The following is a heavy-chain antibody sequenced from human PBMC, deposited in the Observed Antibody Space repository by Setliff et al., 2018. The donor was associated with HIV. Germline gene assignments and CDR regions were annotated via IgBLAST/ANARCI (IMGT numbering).Heavy chain of an antibody. CDR3: ARPRVFDSFDV. J-gene: IGHJ3*01. CDR2: ISPNNGAA. D-gene: IGHD6-6*01. CDR1: GYMILGYK. V-gene: IGHV1-2*06. Sequence: ASVXVSCKAIGYMILGYKMNWVRQAPGQGLEWIGRISPNNGAAEYAPKFQGRVSMTLDTSISTAFLEIPRLTSDDAAVYFCARPRVFDSFDVWGQGTKVTVSS.